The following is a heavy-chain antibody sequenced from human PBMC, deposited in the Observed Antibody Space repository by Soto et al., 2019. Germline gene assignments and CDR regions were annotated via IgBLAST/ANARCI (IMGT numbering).Heavy chain of an antibody. Sequence: SGGSLRLSCTASGFTFSDYWMSWVRHFPGRGLEWVANIKKDESEQYYVDSVKGRFTISRDNAKNSLYLQMDNLRAEDTAVYYCAAYCSSITCTPFHGYAWGQGTLVTVSS. D-gene: IGHD2-2*01. CDR3: AAYCSSITCTPFHGYA. CDR1: GFTFSDYW. CDR2: IKKDESEQ. J-gene: IGHJ5*02. V-gene: IGHV3-7*03.